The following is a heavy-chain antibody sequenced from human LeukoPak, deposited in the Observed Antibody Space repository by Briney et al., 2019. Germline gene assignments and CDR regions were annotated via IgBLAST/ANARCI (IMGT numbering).Heavy chain of an antibody. CDR3: FYDSRPTT. D-gene: IGHD3-22*01. J-gene: IGHJ4*02. Sequence: HPGGSLRLSCAASEFIFTNYGMSWVRQAPGKGLEWVAFIRYDGSNKYYADSVKGRFTISRDNSKNTLYLQMNSLRAEDTAVYYAFYDSRPTTWGQGTLVTVSS. V-gene: IGHV3-30*02. CDR2: IRYDGSNK. CDR1: EFIFTNYG.